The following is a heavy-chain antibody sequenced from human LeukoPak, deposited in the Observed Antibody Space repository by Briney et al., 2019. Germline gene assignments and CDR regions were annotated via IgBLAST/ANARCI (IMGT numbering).Heavy chain of an antibody. CDR2: IYHSGST. CDR1: GGSISSGGYS. Sequence: SGTLSLTCAVSGGSISSGGYSWIWIRQPPGKGLEWIGYIYHSGSTYYNPSLKSRVTISVDRSKNQFSLKLSSVTAADTAVYYCARDSMVRGVIIERWFDPWGQGTLVTVSS. V-gene: IGHV4-30-2*01. D-gene: IGHD3-10*01. J-gene: IGHJ5*02. CDR3: ARDSMVRGVIIERWFDP.